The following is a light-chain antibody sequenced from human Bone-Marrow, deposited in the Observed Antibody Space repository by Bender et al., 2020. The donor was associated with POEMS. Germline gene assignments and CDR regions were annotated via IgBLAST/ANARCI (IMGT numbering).Light chain of an antibody. J-gene: IGLJ2*01. CDR1: SSNIGAHA. CDR2: HDD. CDR3: AAWDDSLNGVL. Sequence: QSVLTQPPSASGTPGQRVTISCSGGSSNIGAHAVNWYQHLPGTAPKLLIYHDDLLPSGVSDRFSGSKSGTSASLAISGLQSEDEADYYCAAWDDSLNGVLFGGGTRLTVL. V-gene: IGLV1-36*01.